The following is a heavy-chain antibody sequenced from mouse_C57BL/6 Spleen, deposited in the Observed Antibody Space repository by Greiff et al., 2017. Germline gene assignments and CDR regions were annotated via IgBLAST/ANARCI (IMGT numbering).Heavy chain of an antibody. J-gene: IGHJ2*01. CDR1: GFNIKNTY. D-gene: IGHD3-3*01. CDR3: SRGGDGYFDD. V-gene: IGHV14-3*01. CDR2: IEPANGNN. Sequence: EVQLQQSVAELVRPGASVKLSCTASGFNIKNTYMHWVKQRPGQGLEWIGRIEPANGNNKYDPKFQGKATITADTSSYTASLQLSSLTSEDSAIYYCSRGGDGYFDDWGPGTTLTVSS.